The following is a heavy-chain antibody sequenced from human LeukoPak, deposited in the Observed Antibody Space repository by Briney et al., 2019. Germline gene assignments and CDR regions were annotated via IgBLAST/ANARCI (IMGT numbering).Heavy chain of an antibody. V-gene: IGHV1-69*06. Sequence: GASVKVSCKASGGTFSSYAISWVRQAPGQGLEWMGRIIPIFGTANYAQKFQGRVTITVDKSTSTAYMELSSLRSEDTAVYYCARAAVEMATIHFDYWGQGTLVTVSS. CDR1: GGTFSSYA. D-gene: IGHD5-24*01. CDR3: ARAAVEMATIHFDY. J-gene: IGHJ4*02. CDR2: IIPIFGTA.